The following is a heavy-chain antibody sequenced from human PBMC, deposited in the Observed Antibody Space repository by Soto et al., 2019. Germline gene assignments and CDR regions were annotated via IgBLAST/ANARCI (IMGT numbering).Heavy chain of an antibody. Sequence: ASVKVSCKASGYTFTGYNMHWVRQAPGQGLEWMGWINPNSGGTNYAQKFQGWVTMTRDTSISTAYMELSRLRSDDTAVYYCARSRGGYSYGSVMYDYWGQGTLVTVSS. V-gene: IGHV1-2*04. J-gene: IGHJ4*02. CDR1: GYTFTGYN. CDR2: INPNSGGT. D-gene: IGHD5-18*01. CDR3: ARSRGGYSYGSVMYDY.